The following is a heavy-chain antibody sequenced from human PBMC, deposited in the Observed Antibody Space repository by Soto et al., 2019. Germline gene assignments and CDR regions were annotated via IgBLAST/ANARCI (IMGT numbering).Heavy chain of an antibody. V-gene: IGHV1-69*02. CDR2: IIPMLGIA. D-gene: IGHD2-21*01. CDR3: TIGSWSGEVFDI. J-gene: IGHJ3*02. CDR1: GGTFSTYS. Sequence: QVQLVQSGAEVKKPGSAVKVSCKDSGGTFSTYSMFWVRQAPGQGLEWMGRIIPMLGIANYAQKFQGRVKIIADKSTGTAYMELSSLRSEHTALYYCTIGSWSGEVFDIWGQGTMVTVSS.